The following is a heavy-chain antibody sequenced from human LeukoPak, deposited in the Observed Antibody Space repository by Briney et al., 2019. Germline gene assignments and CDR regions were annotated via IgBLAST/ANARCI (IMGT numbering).Heavy chain of an antibody. CDR3: ARDATFGGVIVKFDY. Sequence: ASVKVSCKASGGTFSSYAISWVRQAPGQGLEWMGGIIPIFGTANYAQKFQGRVTITADESTSTAYMELSSLRSEDTAVYYCARDATFGGVIVKFDYWGQGTLVTVSS. CDR1: GGTFSSYA. J-gene: IGHJ4*02. V-gene: IGHV1-69*13. CDR2: IIPIFGTA. D-gene: IGHD3-16*02.